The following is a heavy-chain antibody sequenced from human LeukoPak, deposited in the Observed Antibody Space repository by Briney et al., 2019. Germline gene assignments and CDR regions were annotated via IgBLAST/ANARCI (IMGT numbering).Heavy chain of an antibody. J-gene: IGHJ4*02. CDR3: ARGGTFYPSIDC. CDR1: GYTFTTSY. CDR2: VSAYNGKT. V-gene: IGHV1-18*01. D-gene: IGHD1-26*01. Sequence: ASVKVSCKASGYTFTTSYINWVRQAPGQGLEWMGWVSAYNGKTSYAQRFQGRVTMTTDSSTSTAYMDLASLRSDDTAVYYCARGGTFYPSIDCWGQGTLVTVSS.